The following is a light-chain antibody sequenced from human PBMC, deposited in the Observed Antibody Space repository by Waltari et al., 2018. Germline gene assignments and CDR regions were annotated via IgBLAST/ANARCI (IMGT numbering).Light chain of an antibody. CDR3: QQYYSYPFT. J-gene: IGKJ3*01. CDR2: AAS. V-gene: IGKV1-8*01. Sequence: AIRITQSPSSLSASTGDRVTITCRASQGISSYLAWYQQKPGKAPKLLIYAASTLQSGVPSRFSGSGSGTDFTRTISCLQSEDFATYYCQQYYSYPFTCGPGTKVDIK. CDR1: QGISSY.